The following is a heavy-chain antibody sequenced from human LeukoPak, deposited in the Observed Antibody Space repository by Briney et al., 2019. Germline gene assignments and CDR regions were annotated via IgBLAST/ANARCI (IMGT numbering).Heavy chain of an antibody. D-gene: IGHD3-10*01. Sequence: SETLSLTCAVYGGSFSGYYWSWIRQPPGKGLERLGEINHSGSTNYNPSLKSRVTISVDTSKNQFSLKLSSVTAADTAVYYCARGLKLWFGELLIPYYYYGMDVWGQGTTVTVSS. CDR3: ARGLKLWFGELLIPYYYYGMDV. V-gene: IGHV4-34*01. CDR2: INHSGST. J-gene: IGHJ6*02. CDR1: GGSFSGYY.